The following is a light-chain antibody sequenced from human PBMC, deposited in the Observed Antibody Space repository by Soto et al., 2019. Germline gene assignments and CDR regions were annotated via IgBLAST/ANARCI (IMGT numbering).Light chain of an antibody. CDR1: QSVSSSY. V-gene: IGKV3-20*01. Sequence: EVVLTQSPGTLSLSPGERATLSCRASQSVSSSYLGWYQQKPGQAPRLLIYGASSRATGIPDRFSGSGSGTDFTLPISRLEPEDVAVYYCQQYGSSPPLTFGGGTKVEIK. J-gene: IGKJ4*01. CDR2: GAS. CDR3: QQYGSSPPLT.